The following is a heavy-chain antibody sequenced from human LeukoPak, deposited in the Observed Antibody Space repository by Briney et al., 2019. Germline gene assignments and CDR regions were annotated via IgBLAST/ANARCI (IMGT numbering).Heavy chain of an antibody. CDR3: AGQRVVGAHPNRMFDY. Sequence: SETLSLTCTVSGDSISSSSYYCGWIRQPPGKGLEWIGSIYYSGSTYYNPSLKSRVTTSVDTSKNQFSLKLSSVTAADTAVYYCAGQRVVGAHPNRMFDYWGQGTLVTVSS. D-gene: IGHD1-26*01. J-gene: IGHJ4*02. CDR2: IYYSGST. V-gene: IGHV4-39*01. CDR1: GDSISSSSYY.